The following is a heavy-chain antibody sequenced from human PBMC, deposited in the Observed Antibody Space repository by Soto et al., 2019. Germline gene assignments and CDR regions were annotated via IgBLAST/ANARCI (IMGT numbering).Heavy chain of an antibody. V-gene: IGHV4-39*01. D-gene: IGHD4-17*01. Sequence: SETLSLTCTVSGGSISSSSYYWGWIRQPPGKGLEWIGSIYYSGSTYYNPSLKSRVTKSVDTSKIQFSLKLSSVTAADTAVYYCARRQDYGDYFDYWGQGTLVTVSS. CDR1: GGSISSSSYY. J-gene: IGHJ4*02. CDR3: ARRQDYGDYFDY. CDR2: IYYSGST.